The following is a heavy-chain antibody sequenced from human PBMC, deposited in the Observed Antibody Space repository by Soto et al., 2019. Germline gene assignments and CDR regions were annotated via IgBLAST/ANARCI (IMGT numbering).Heavy chain of an antibody. J-gene: IGHJ4*02. CDR1: GFSFSDHY. Sequence: EVQLVESGGGLVQPGGSLRLSCVVSGFSFSDHYMNWVRQAPGKGLEWVGRTRNKGNSYTTENAASMKDRFTISRDDSKNSLYTEMNSLKTEDTAVYYCAREGAVPGSDFEYWGQGTLVTVSS. V-gene: IGHV3-72*01. CDR2: TRNKGNSYTT. D-gene: IGHD6-19*01. CDR3: AREGAVPGSDFEY.